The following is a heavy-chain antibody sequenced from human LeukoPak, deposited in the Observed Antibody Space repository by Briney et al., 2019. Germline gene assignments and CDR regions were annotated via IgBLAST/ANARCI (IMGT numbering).Heavy chain of an antibody. V-gene: IGHV4-59*01. D-gene: IGHD3-10*01. CDR1: GDSIRNFY. CDR3: ARGNYGSGSYYVVDFDS. J-gene: IGHJ4*02. CDR2: IYHSGNT. Sequence: PSETLSLTCTISGDSIRNFYWNWVRQPPGKGLEWIGYIYHSGNTNFNPSLKSRLTMSIDTSKNQFSLRLTSVTAADTAVYYCARGNYGSGSYYVVDFDSWGQGTLVTVSS.